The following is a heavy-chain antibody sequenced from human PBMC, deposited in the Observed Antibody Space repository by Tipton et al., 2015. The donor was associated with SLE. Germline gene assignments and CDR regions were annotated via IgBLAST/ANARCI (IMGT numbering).Heavy chain of an antibody. CDR3: AREITLIRGLNPHYYGMDV. V-gene: IGHV1-2*02. D-gene: IGHD3-10*01. CDR2: INPNSGGT. J-gene: IGHJ6*02. CDR1: GYTFTNYG. Sequence: QLVQSGAEVKKPGASVKVSCKASGYTFTNYGISWVRQAPGQGLEWMGWINPNSGGTNSAQRFQGRVTMTRDTSISTAYMELSRLRSDDTAVYYCAREITLIRGLNPHYYGMDVWGQGTTVTVSS.